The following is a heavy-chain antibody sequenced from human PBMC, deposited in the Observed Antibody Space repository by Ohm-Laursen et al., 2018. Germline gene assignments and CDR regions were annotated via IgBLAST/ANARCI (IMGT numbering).Heavy chain of an antibody. Sequence: ASVKVSCKASGYTFTTYDITWVRQAAGQGPEWMGWMNPNSGNTGYAQKFRDRVTMTSDTSISTAYMELYGLTSEDTAAYYCARAVRNQLVSDYWGQGTLVTVSS. CDR3: ARAVRNQLVSDY. CDR1: GYTFTTYD. J-gene: IGHJ4*02. V-gene: IGHV1-8*02. CDR2: MNPNSGNT. D-gene: IGHD1-1*01.